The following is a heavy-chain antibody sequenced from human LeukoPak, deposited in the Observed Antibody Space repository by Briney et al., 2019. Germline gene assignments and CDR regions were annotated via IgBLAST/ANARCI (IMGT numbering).Heavy chain of an antibody. V-gene: IGHV1-24*01. CDR1: GYTLTELS. CDR3: ARGATLYDFWSGYQNFDY. Sequence: ASVKVSCKVSGYTLTELSMHWVRQAPGKGLEWMGGFDPEDGETIYAQKFQGRVTMTRNTSISTAYMELSSLRSEDTAVYYCARGATLYDFWSGYQNFDYWGQGTLVTVSS. J-gene: IGHJ4*02. D-gene: IGHD3-3*01. CDR2: FDPEDGET.